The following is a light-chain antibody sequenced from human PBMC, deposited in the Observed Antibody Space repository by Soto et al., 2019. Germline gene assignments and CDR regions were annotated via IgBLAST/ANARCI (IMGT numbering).Light chain of an antibody. CDR3: QQYGNSILT. CDR2: HAS. J-gene: IGKJ4*01. V-gene: IGKV3-20*01. CDR1: QSVSSSY. Sequence: EMVLTQSPGTLSLSPGDRATLSCRASQSVSSSYLAWYQQKPGQAPRLLIYHASSRATGIPDRFSGRGSGTDFTLSISRLEHEDFAIYYCQQYGNSILTFGGGTKVEI.